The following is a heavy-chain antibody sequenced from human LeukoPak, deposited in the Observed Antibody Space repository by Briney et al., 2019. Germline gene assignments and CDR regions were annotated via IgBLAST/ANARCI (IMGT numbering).Heavy chain of an antibody. Sequence: PGGSLRLSCAASGFTFSSYSMNWVRQAPGKGLEWVSSISSSSSYIYYADSVKGRFTISRDNAKNSLYLQMNSLRAEDTAVYYCSHPEVDGDGDAFDIWGQGTMVTVSS. CDR3: SHPEVDGDGDAFDI. CDR1: GFTFSSYS. D-gene: IGHD4-17*01. V-gene: IGHV3-21*01. CDR2: ISSSSSYI. J-gene: IGHJ3*02.